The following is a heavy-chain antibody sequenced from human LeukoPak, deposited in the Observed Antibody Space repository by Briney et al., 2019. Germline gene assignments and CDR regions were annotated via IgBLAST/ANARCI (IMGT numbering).Heavy chain of an antibody. CDR3: ARGEYSSGWPASGYGMDV. J-gene: IGHJ6*04. D-gene: IGHD6-19*01. CDR2: ISAYNGNT. Sequence: ASVKVSCKASGYTFTSYGISWVRQAPGQGLEWMGWISAYNGNTNYAQKLQGRVTMTTDTSTSTAYMELRSLRSDDTAVYYCARGEYSSGWPASGYGMDVWGKGTTVTVSS. V-gene: IGHV1-18*04. CDR1: GYTFTSYG.